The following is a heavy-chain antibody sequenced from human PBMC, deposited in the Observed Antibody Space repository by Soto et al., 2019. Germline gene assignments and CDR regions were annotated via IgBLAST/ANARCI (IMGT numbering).Heavy chain of an antibody. CDR3: ARHKVPLRSLNWFDP. CDR2: INHSGST. Sequence: SETLSLTCAVYGGSFSGYYWSWIRQPPGKGLEWIGEINHSGSTNYNPSLKSRVTISVDTSKNQFSLKLSSVTAADTAVYYCARHKVPLRSLNWFDPWGQGTLVTVSS. CDR1: GGSFSGYY. J-gene: IGHJ5*02. V-gene: IGHV4-34*01.